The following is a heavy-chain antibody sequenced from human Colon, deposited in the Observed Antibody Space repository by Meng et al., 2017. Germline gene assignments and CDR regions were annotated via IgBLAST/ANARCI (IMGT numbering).Heavy chain of an antibody. D-gene: IGHD3-22*01. V-gene: IGHV3-73*01. CDR3: SKTTADGSSGYYAY. Sequence: GGSLRLSCAASGFTFSGSALHWVRQASGNGLEWVGRIRSKANSYATAYAASVEGRFTISRDESQNTAYLEMTSLKTEDTAVYYCSKTTADGSSGYYAYWGQGTQVTVSS. CDR2: IRSKANSYAT. CDR1: GFTFSGSA. J-gene: IGHJ4*02.